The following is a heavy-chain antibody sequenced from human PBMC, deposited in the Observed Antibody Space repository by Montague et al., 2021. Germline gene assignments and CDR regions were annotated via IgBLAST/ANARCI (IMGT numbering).Heavy chain of an antibody. CDR1: GFSFSSYC. D-gene: IGHD6-13*01. Sequence: SLRLSCAASGFSFSSYCMHWVRQAPGKGLLWVSRITFDGSSTTFADSVKGRFTTSRDNAKATLYLQMNSLRVEDTAVYYCARNLASAAPGAFDIWGQGTMVTVSS. J-gene: IGHJ3*02. V-gene: IGHV3-74*01. CDR2: ITFDGSST. CDR3: ARNLASAAPGAFDI.